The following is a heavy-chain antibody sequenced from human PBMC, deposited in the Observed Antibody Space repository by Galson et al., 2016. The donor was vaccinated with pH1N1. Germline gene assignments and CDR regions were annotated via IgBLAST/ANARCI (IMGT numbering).Heavy chain of an antibody. Sequence: SLRLSCAASGFTFSNYAMRWVRQAPGKGLEWVSGISGSGSNTYYADSVKGRFTISRDNSKNTLYLQMNSLRAEDTAVYYCAKDDPYGGDYPTNEYFQHWGQGTLITVSS. CDR3: AKDDPYGGDYPTNEYFQH. CDR1: GFTFSNYA. J-gene: IGHJ1*01. CDR2: ISGSGSNT. V-gene: IGHV3-23*01. D-gene: IGHD4-23*01.